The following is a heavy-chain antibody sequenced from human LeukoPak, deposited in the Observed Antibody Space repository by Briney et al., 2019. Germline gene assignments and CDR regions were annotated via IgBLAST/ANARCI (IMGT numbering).Heavy chain of an antibody. J-gene: IGHJ5*02. D-gene: IGHD2-8*01. CDR2: MYYTGNT. Sequence: SETLSLTCTVSGGSISSRSYSWGWIRQPSGKGLEWIGSMYYTGNTDYNPSLKSRLTMSVDTSKNQFSLKLSSVTAADTAVYFCAKGYTNGVNQEVWLDPWGQGTLVTVSS. CDR3: AKGYTNGVNQEVWLDP. CDR1: GGSISSRSYS. V-gene: IGHV4-39*07.